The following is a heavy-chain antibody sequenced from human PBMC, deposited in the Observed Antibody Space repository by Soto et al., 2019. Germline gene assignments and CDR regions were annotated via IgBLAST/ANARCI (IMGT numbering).Heavy chain of an antibody. Sequence: HPGGSLRLSXAASGFSFAGYALTWVRLAPGKGLEWVASISGGGGSTYYTDSVKGRFSISRDNSNRVVYLQMGSLTAGDTAVYYCAKTETFNGYYNAFDYWGQGTRVTVS. J-gene: IGHJ4*02. CDR2: ISGGGGST. CDR1: GFSFAGYA. V-gene: IGHV3-23*01. CDR3: AKTETFNGYYNAFDY. D-gene: IGHD3-9*01.